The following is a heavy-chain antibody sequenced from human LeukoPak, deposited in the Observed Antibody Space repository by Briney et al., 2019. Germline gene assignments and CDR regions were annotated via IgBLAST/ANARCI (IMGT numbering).Heavy chain of an antibody. CDR1: GASISDYW. V-gene: IGHV4-59*08. CDR2: IYYDGST. Sequence: SETLSLTCTVSGASISDYWWNWIRQPPGKALEWIGYIYYDGSTHYNPSLKGRVAISLDTSRTHFSLKLTSVTAADTAVYYCARRLCSSVTCSIAPSGNWLDPWGQGTLVTVSS. CDR3: ARRLCSSVTCSIAPSGNWLDP. D-gene: IGHD2-2*01. J-gene: IGHJ5*02.